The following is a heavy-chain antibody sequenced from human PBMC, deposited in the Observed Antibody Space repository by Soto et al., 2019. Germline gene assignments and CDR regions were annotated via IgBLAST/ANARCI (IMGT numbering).Heavy chain of an antibody. CDR2: IIPIFGTA. V-gene: IGHV1-69*13. CDR3: ARDSPGGFGEYYYYYGMDV. J-gene: IGHJ6*02. D-gene: IGHD3-10*01. CDR1: GGTFSSYA. Sequence: ASVKVSCKASGGTFSSYAISWVRQAPGQGLEWMGGIIPIFGTANYAQKFQGRVTITADESTSTAYMELSSLRSEDTAVYYCARDSPGGFGEYYYYYGMDVWGQGTTVTVSS.